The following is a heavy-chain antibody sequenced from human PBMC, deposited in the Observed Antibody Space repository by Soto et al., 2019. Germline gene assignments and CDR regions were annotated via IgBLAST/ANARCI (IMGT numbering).Heavy chain of an antibody. Sequence: ASVKVSCKASGGTFSSYTISWVRQAPGQGLEWMGRIIPILGIANYAQKFQGRVTITADKSTSTAYMELSSLRSEDTAAYYCARDSRGDCIWGSYRDDAFDIWGQGTMVTVSS. J-gene: IGHJ3*02. CDR2: IIPILGIA. V-gene: IGHV1-69*04. CDR3: ARDSRGDCIWGSYRDDAFDI. CDR1: GGTFSSYT. D-gene: IGHD3-16*02.